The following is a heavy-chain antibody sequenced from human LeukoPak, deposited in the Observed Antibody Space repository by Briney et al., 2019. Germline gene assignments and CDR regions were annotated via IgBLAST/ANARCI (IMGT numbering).Heavy chain of an antibody. V-gene: IGHV3-7*03. CDR3: ARRYFDS. CDR1: GFTFSDYW. Sequence: GGSLRLSCAASGFTFSDYWMHWVRQAPGKGPEWVANIKQDGSAKYYVGSVKGRFTISRDNAKNSLYLQMNSLRAEDTAVYYCARRYFDSWGQGTLVTVSS. J-gene: IGHJ4*02. CDR2: IKQDGSAK.